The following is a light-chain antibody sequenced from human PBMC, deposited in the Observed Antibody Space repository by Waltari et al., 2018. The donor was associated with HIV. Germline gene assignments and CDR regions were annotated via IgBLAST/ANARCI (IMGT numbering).Light chain of an antibody. CDR3: LLSFNGVVV. CDR1: TGAVTSGNC. J-gene: IGLJ2*01. V-gene: IGLV7-46*01. CDR2: ATS. Sequence: QAVVPQEPSLTVSPCGTVTLTCASSTGAVTSGNCPYWFQRRPGQAPKTLLYATSNRHSWTPARFSGSLLGGKAALTLSGAQFEDEADYFCLLSFNGVVVFGGGTSLTVL.